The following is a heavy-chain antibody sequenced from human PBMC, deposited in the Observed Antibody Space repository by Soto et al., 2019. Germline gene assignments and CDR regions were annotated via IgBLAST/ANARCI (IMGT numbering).Heavy chain of an antibody. CDR1: GYTFTGYY. D-gene: IGHD2-15*01. J-gene: IGHJ4*02. V-gene: IGHV1-2*02. Sequence: ASVKVSCKASGYTFTGYYMHWVRQAPGQGLEWMGWINPNSGGKNYAQRFQGRVTMTRDTSISTAYMELSRLRSDDTAVYFCARVRGLVVVGLIDYWGQGTLVTVSS. CDR3: ARVRGLVVVGLIDY. CDR2: INPNSGGK.